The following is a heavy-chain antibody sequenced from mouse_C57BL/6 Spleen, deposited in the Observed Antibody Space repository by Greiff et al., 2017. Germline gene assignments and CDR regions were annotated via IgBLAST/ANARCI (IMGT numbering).Heavy chain of an antibody. CDR2: FHPYNDDT. J-gene: IGHJ1*03. V-gene: IGHV1-47*01. D-gene: IGHD1-1*01. CDR1: GYTFTTSP. Sequence: QVQLKESGAELVKPGASVKMSCKASGYTFTTSPIEWMKQNHGQRLEWIGTFHPYNDDTKYNAKFKGKATLTVETSSSTAYLELSRLTSDDSAVYYCARWYYGSSYWYFDVWGTGTTVTVSS. CDR3: ARWYYGSSYWYFDV.